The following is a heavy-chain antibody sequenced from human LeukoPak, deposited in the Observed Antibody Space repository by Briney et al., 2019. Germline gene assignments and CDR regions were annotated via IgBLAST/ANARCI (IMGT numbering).Heavy chain of an antibody. V-gene: IGHV3-48*04. Sequence: PGGSLRLSCAASGFTFSSYSMNWVRQAPGKGLEWVSYISSSSSTIYYADSVKGRFTISRDNAKNSLYLQMNSLRAEETAVYYCARSGYSSSGFYFDYWGQGTLVTVSS. CDR3: ARSGYSSSGFYFDY. D-gene: IGHD6-13*01. J-gene: IGHJ4*02. CDR2: ISSSSSTI. CDR1: GFTFSSYS.